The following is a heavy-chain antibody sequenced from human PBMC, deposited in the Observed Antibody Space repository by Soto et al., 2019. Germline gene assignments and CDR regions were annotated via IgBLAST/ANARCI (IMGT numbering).Heavy chain of an antibody. CDR2: ISSDGNHK. Sequence: QVQLEESGGGVVQPGRSLRLSCAASGFTVGAYTMHWVHQAPGKGLEWVAVISSDGNHKYYTDSVKGRFTISRDTSTNTLFLQMNSLRPEDTAVYYCTRWEQPLFDYWGQGTLVTVSS. CDR1: GFTVGAYT. V-gene: IGHV3-30-3*01. D-gene: IGHD1-26*01. J-gene: IGHJ4*02. CDR3: TRWEQPLFDY.